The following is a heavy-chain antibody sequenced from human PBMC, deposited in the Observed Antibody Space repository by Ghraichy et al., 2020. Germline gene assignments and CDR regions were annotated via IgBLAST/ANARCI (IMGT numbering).Heavy chain of an antibody. Sequence: SETLSLTCTVSGGSISSSSYYWGWIRQPPGKGLEWIGSIYYSGSTYYNPSLKSRVTISVDTSKNQFSLKLSSVTAADTAGYYCARHGVSSGWYGVIYYYYGMDVWGQGTTVTVSS. CDR2: IYYSGST. V-gene: IGHV4-39*01. CDR1: GGSISSSSYY. J-gene: IGHJ6*02. D-gene: IGHD6-19*01. CDR3: ARHGVSSGWYGVIYYYYGMDV.